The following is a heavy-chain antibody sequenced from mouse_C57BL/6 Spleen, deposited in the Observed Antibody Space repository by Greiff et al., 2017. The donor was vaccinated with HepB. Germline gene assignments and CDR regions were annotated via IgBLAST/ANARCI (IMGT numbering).Heavy chain of an antibody. Sequence: EVKVVESGEGLVKPGGSLKLSCAASGFTFSSYAMSWVRQTPEKRLEWVAYISSGGDYIYYADTVKRRFTISRDNARNTLYLQMSSLKSEDTAMYYCTRVDYYGRGAMDYWGQGTSVTVSS. V-gene: IGHV5-9-1*02. CDR2: ISSGGDYI. CDR3: TRVDYYGRGAMDY. CDR1: GFTFSSYA. J-gene: IGHJ4*01. D-gene: IGHD1-1*01.